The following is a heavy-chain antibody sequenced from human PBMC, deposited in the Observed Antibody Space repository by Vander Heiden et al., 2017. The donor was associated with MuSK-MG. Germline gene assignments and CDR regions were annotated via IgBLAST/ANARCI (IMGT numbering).Heavy chain of an antibody. J-gene: IGHJ3*02. V-gene: IGHV5-51*03. Sequence: EVQLVQSGAEVKKPGESLKISCKGSGYSFTSYWIGWVRQMPGKGLEWMGIIYPGDSDTRYSPSFQGQVTISADKSISTAYLKWSSMKASETAMYYCAKKANKSGTNTYAFDIWGQGTMVTVYS. D-gene: IGHD1-26*01. CDR3: AKKANKSGTNTYAFDI. CDR2: IYPGDSDT. CDR1: GYSFTSYW.